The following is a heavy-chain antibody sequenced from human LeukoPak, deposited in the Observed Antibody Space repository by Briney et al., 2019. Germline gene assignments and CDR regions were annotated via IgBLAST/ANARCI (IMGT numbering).Heavy chain of an antibody. CDR2: INPNSGGT. CDR1: GYTFTGYY. J-gene: IGHJ4*02. CDR3: ASSRLLWFGEFDY. V-gene: IGHV1-2*02. D-gene: IGHD3-10*01. Sequence: ASVKVSCKASGYTFTGYYMHWVRQAPRQGLEWMGWINPNSGGTNYAQKFQGRVTMTRDTSISTAYMELSRLRSDDTAVYYCASSRLLWFGEFDYWGQGTLVTVSS.